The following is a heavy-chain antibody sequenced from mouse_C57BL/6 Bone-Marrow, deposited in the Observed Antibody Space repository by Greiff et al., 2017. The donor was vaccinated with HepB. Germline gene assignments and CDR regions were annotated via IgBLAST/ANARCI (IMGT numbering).Heavy chain of an antibody. CDR3: AKRVYGNYPFAY. D-gene: IGHD2-1*01. Sequence: EVQLQESGPGLAKPSPTLSLTCSVTGYSITSDYWNWIRKFPGNKLEYMGYISYSGSTYYNPSLRSRISITRDTSKNQYYLQLNSVTTEDTSTYYCAKRVYGNYPFAYWGQGTLVTVSA. J-gene: IGHJ3*01. CDR1: GYSITSDY. V-gene: IGHV3-8*01. CDR2: ISYSGST.